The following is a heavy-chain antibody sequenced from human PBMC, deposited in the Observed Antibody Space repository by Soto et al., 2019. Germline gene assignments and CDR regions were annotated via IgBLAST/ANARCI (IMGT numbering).Heavy chain of an antibody. J-gene: IGHJ6*02. CDR2: MNPNSGNT. CDR1: GYTFTSYD. CDR3: AREKTSYGMDV. Sequence: QVQLVQSGAEVKKPGASVKVSCKASGYTFTSYDINWVRQATGQGLERMGWMNPNSGNTGYAQKFQGRVTMTRNTSTSTDYMELSSLRSEDTAVYYCAREKTSYGMDVWGQWTTVTVSS. V-gene: IGHV1-8*01.